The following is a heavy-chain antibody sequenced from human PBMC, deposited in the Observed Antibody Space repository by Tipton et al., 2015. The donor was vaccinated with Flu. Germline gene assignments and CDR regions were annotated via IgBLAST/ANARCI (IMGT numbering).Heavy chain of an antibody. V-gene: IGHV1-18*01. CDR2: ISTYNGNT. J-gene: IGHJ4*02. D-gene: IGHD6-19*01. Sequence: QSGAEVKKPGSSLKVSCKTSGGTFMSHTISWVRQAPGQGLEWMGWISTYNGNTNYAQNLQGRLTMTTNTSTSIAYMELRSLRSDDTAVYYCARDRQAGYWGQGTLVPVSS. CDR3: ARDRQAGY. CDR1: GGTFMSHT.